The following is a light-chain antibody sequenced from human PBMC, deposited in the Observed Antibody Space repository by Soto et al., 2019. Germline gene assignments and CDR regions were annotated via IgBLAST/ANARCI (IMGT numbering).Light chain of an antibody. J-gene: IGKJ1*01. V-gene: IGKV3-20*01. Sequence: EIVLTQSPGTLSLSPGERATLSCRASQTVSSSDLAWYQQKPGQAPRLLIYGASIRATGIPDRISGSGSGTDFILTISRLEPEDFAVYYCQQFRTFGQGTKV. CDR1: QTVSSSD. CDR3: QQFRT. CDR2: GAS.